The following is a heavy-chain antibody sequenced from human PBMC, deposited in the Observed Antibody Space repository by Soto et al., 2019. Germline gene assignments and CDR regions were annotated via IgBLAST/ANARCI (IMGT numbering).Heavy chain of an antibody. CDR2: IYNSGST. CDR3: ARISAAWFDP. CDR1: GGSVSSGSYY. J-gene: IGHJ5*02. V-gene: IGHV4-61*01. Sequence: QVQLQESGPGLVKPSETLSLNCTVSGGSVSSGSYYWGWIRQPPGKGLEWIGYIYNSGSTNYNPSLVSRVSISVDTSKNQFSLSLTAGSAAVTAVYYCARISAAWFDPWSQGTLVTVAS. D-gene: IGHD6-19*01.